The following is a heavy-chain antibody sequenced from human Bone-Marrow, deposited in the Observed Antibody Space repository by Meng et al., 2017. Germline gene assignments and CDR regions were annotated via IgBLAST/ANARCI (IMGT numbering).Heavy chain of an antibody. CDR2: INHSGST. CDR1: GGSFSGYY. V-gene: IGHV4-34*01. CDR3: ARVGVVVITPNWFDP. J-gene: IGHJ5*02. D-gene: IGHD3-22*01. Sequence: QVQRQQWGAGLLQPSGTLSLTCAVYGGSFSGYYWSWIRQPPGKGLEWIGEINHSGSTNYNPSLKSRVTISVDTSKNQFSLKLSSGTAADTAVYYCARVGVVVITPNWFDPWGQGTLVTVSS.